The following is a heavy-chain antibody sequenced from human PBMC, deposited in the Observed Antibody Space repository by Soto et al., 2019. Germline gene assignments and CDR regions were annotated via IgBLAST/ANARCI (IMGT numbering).Heavy chain of an antibody. Sequence: PGGSLRLSCAASGFAFFTYGMHWVRQVPGKGLEWVAVISLDGSNKYYADSVKGRFTISRDNSKNTLYLQMNSLRAEDTAVYYCAKGYYYDSSGYYFDYWGQGTLVTVSS. V-gene: IGHV3-30*18. CDR2: ISLDGSNK. CDR1: GFAFFTYG. D-gene: IGHD3-22*01. CDR3: AKGYYYDSSGYYFDY. J-gene: IGHJ4*02.